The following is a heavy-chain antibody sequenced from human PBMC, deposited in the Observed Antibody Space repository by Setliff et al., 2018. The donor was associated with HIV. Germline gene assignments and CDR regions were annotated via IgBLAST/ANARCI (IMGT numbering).Heavy chain of an antibody. V-gene: IGHV5-51*01. Sequence: PGESLKLSCEGSGYKFTSYWIAWVRQMPGKGLECMGIIYPGDSDIRYSPSFQGQVNISADKSISTAYLQWSSLKASDTAIYYCARRASVTNSDDYWGQGTRGTVS. CDR3: ARRASVTNSDDY. D-gene: IGHD1-1*01. J-gene: IGHJ4*02. CDR2: IYPGDSDI. CDR1: GYKFTSYW.